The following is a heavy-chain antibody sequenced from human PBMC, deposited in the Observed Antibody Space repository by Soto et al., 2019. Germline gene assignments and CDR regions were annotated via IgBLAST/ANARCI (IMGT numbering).Heavy chain of an antibody. V-gene: IGHV3-9*01. D-gene: IGHD2-15*01. CDR1: GFTFEDYA. Sequence: EVQLVESGGGVVQPGRSLRLSCAASGFTFEDYAMHWVRQAPGKGLEWVSGINWNSGNIGYADSVKGRFTISRDNAKNSLYLQMNRLRVEDTALYYCAKGSCSGGSCPNYWGQGTLVTVSS. CDR2: INWNSGNI. CDR3: AKGSCSGGSCPNY. J-gene: IGHJ4*02.